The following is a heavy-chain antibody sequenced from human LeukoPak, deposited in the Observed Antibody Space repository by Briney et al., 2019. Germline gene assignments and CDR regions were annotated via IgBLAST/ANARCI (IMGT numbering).Heavy chain of an antibody. CDR1: GGSFSGYY. CDR2: INHSGST. Sequence: SETLSLTCAVYGGSFSGYYWSWIRQPPGKGLEWIGEINHSGSTNYNPSLKSRVTISVDTSKNQFSLKLSSVTAADTAVYYCARGRSRGRTIAGRNDAFDIWGQGTMVTVSS. D-gene: IGHD3-10*01. CDR3: ARGRSRGRTIAGRNDAFDI. J-gene: IGHJ3*02. V-gene: IGHV4-34*01.